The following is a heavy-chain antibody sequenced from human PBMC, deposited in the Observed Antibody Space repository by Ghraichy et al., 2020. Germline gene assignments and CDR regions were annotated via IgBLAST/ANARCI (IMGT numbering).Heavy chain of an antibody. CDR1: GYTFTAYY. J-gene: IGHJ4*02. V-gene: IGHV1-2*06. Sequence: ASVKVSCKASGYTFTAYYIHWVRQAPGQGLEWMGRISPNNGGTNYAQKFHDRFTLSTDTSINTAYMELSRLTSDDTAVYFCARESTSSSDFYFWGQGTLVTVYS. CDR2: ISPNNGGT. CDR3: ARESTSSSDFYF. D-gene: IGHD6-6*01.